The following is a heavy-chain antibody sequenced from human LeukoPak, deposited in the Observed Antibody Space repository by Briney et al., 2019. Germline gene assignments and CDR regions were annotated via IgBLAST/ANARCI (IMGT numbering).Heavy chain of an antibody. J-gene: IGHJ3*02. V-gene: IGHV3-53*04. CDR1: GFTVSSNY. CDR3: ATTIWSYYDSSGYRDAFDI. Sequence: GGPLRLSCAASGFTVSSNYMSWVRQAPGKGLEWVSVIYSGDSTYYADSVRGRFTISRHNSKNTLYLQMNSLRAEDTAVCYCATTIWSYYDSSGYRDAFDIWGQGTMVTVSS. CDR2: IYSGDST. D-gene: IGHD3-22*01.